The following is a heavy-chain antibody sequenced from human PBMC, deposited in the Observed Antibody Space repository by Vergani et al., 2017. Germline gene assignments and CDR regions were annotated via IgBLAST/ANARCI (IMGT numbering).Heavy chain of an antibody. Sequence: QLQLQESGPGLVKPSETLSLTCTVSGGSISSSSYYWGWIRQPPGKGLEWIGSIYYSGSTYYNPSLKSRVTISVDTSKNQFSLKLSSVTAADTAVYYCARVWGAGRYSGYDFLFDPWGQGTLVTVSS. D-gene: IGHD5-12*01. V-gene: IGHV4-39*07. J-gene: IGHJ5*02. CDR2: IYYSGST. CDR3: ARVWGAGRYSGYDFLFDP. CDR1: GGSISSSSYY.